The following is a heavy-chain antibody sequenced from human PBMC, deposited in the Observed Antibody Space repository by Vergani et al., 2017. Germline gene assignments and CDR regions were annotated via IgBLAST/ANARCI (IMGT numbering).Heavy chain of an antibody. J-gene: IGHJ4*02. CDR2: IIHSGST. CDR3: ARHSSGWYDFDY. D-gene: IGHD6-19*01. CDR1: GGSFSGYY. Sequence: QVQLQQWGAGLLKPSETLSLTCAVYGGSFSGYYWSWIRQPPGKGLEWIGEIIHSGSTNYNPSLKSRVTISVDTSKNQFSLKLSSVTAADTAVYYCARHSSGWYDFDYWGQGTLVTVSS. V-gene: IGHV4-34*12.